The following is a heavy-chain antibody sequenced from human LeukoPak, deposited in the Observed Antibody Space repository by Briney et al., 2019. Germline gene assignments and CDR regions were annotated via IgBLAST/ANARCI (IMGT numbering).Heavy chain of an antibody. Sequence: GASVKVSCKASGYTFTSYGISWVRQAPGQGLEWMGWISAYNGNTNYAQKLQGRVTMTTDTSTSTAYMELRSLRSDDTAVYYCARGCVSGWYYYYYYMDVWGKGTTVTVSS. V-gene: IGHV1-18*01. D-gene: IGHD6-19*01. J-gene: IGHJ6*03. CDR2: ISAYNGNT. CDR3: ARGCVSGWYYYYYYMDV. CDR1: GYTFTSYG.